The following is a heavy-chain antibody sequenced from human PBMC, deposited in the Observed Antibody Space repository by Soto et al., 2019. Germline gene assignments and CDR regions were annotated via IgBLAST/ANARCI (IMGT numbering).Heavy chain of an antibody. CDR3: ARGLVVRGVINILYYYGMDV. Sequence: EVQLVESGGGLVQPGGSLRLSCAASGFTFSSYWMSWVRQAPGKGLEWVANIKQDGSEKYYVDSVKGRFTISRDNAKNSLYLQMNSLRAEDTAVYYCARGLVVRGVINILYYYGMDVWGQGTTVTVSS. J-gene: IGHJ6*02. CDR2: IKQDGSEK. CDR1: GFTFSSYW. D-gene: IGHD3-10*01. V-gene: IGHV3-7*05.